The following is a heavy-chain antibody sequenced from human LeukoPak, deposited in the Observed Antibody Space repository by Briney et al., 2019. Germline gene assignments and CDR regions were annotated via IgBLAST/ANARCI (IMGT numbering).Heavy chain of an antibody. D-gene: IGHD6-13*01. CDR2: INHSGST. CDR3: ASAAAGTFDP. J-gene: IGHJ5*02. Sequence: SEPLSLTCALYVGPFSGYYWSCIRHPPGKGLEGIGEINHSGSTNYNPSLKSRVTISVDTSKDQFYLKLSSVTAADTAVYYCASAAAGTFDPWGQGTLVIVSS. CDR1: VGPFSGYY. V-gene: IGHV4-34*01.